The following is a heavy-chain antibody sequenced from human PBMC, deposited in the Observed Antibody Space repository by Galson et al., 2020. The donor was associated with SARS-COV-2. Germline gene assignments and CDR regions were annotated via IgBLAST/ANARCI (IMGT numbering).Heavy chain of an antibody. J-gene: IGHJ4*02. CDR3: ARADFDFWTDGRITGAY. CDR1: GFTFSNYG. CDR2: ISYDGSQV. Sequence: GGSLRLSCAASGFTFSNYGMHWVRQAPGKGLEWVAVISYDGSQVYYADSVKGRFAISRDNSRKTLFLQMNSLRGEDTAVYYCARADFDFWTDGRITGAYWGQGTLVTVSS. D-gene: IGHD3-3*01. V-gene: IGHV3-30*03.